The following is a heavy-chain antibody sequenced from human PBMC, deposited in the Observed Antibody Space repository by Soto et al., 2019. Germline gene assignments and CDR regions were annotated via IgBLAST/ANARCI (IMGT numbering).Heavy chain of an antibody. Sequence: QVQLVESGGGLVKPGGSLRLSCAASGFTFSDYYMSWIRQAPGKGLEWVSYISSSGSTIYYADSVKGRFTISRDNAKNSLYLQITSLKAEAPAVYYGARGRYCSVGSCTEDYFAYGGQGTLVTVSS. CDR2: ISSSGSTI. D-gene: IGHD2-15*01. V-gene: IGHV3-11*01. CDR3: ARGRYCSVGSCTEDYFAY. J-gene: IGHJ4*02. CDR1: GFTFSDYY.